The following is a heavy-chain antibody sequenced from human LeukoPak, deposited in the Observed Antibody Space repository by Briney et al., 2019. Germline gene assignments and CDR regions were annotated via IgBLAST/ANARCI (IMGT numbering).Heavy chain of an antibody. D-gene: IGHD3-10*01. V-gene: IGHV3-30*18. CDR1: GFTFSSYG. Sequence: GRSLRLSCAASGFTFSSYGMHWVRQAPGKGLEWVAVISYDGSNKYYADSVKGRFTISRDNSKNTLYLQMNSLRAEDTAVYHCAKDYYGSGSYYPGDYWGQGTLVTVSS. CDR2: ISYDGSNK. J-gene: IGHJ4*02. CDR3: AKDYYGSGSYYPGDY.